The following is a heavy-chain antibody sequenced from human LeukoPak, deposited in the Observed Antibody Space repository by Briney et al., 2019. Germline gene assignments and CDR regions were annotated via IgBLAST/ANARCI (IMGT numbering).Heavy chain of an antibody. CDR1: GFTFSSYW. D-gene: IGHD2-2*01. Sequence: GGSLRLSCAASGFTFSSYWMHWVRQAPGKGLVWVSRINSDGSSTSYADSVKGRFTISRDNAKNTLYLQMYSLRAEDTAVYYCARAEYCSSTSCSFVGYWGQGTLVTVSS. J-gene: IGHJ4*02. CDR3: ARAEYCSSTSCSFVGY. V-gene: IGHV3-74*01. CDR2: INSDGSST.